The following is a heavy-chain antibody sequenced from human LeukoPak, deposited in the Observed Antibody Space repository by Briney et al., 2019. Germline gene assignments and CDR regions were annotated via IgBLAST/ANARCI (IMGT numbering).Heavy chain of an antibody. Sequence: ASVKVSCKVSGYTLTELSMHWVRQAPGKGLEWMGGFDPEDGETIYAQKFQGRVTMTEDTSTDTAYMELSSLRSEDTAVYYCATVPYGDYAFDIWGQGTMVTASS. D-gene: IGHD4-17*01. CDR1: GYTLTELS. CDR2: FDPEDGET. J-gene: IGHJ3*02. CDR3: ATVPYGDYAFDI. V-gene: IGHV1-24*01.